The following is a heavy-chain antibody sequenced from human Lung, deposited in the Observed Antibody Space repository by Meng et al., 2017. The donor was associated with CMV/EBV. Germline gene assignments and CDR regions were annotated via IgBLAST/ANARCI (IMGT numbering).Heavy chain of an antibody. CDR1: GDAITNHNW. J-gene: IGHJ1*01. CDR3: LRRSGGSV. Sequence: QGELGESGPARGKPTETLSLTCAVSGDAITNHNWWAWVRQPPGKGLEWIGEIPHRGSSAYNPSLKSRVSMSIDKSKNQFSLKLTSVTAADTAVYHCLRRSGGSVWGQGTLVTVSS. CDR2: IPHRGSS. V-gene: IGHV4-4*02. D-gene: IGHD3-10*01.